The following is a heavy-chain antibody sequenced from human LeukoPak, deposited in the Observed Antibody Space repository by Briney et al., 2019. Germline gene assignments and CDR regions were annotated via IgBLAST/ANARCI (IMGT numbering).Heavy chain of an antibody. D-gene: IGHD6-19*01. CDR3: AKGSGSGWYGWFAP. CDR1: GFTFSSYA. J-gene: IGHJ5*02. CDR2: IDASGGST. V-gene: IGHV3-23*01. Sequence: GGSLRLSCAASGFTFSSYAMTWVRQAPGKGLEWVSSIDASGGSTYYADSVKGRFTISRDNSKNTFFLQMNTLRAADTAVYYCAKGSGSGWYGWFAPWGQGTLVTVSS.